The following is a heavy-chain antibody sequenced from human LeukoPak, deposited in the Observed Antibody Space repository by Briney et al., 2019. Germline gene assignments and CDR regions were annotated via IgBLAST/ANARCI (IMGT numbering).Heavy chain of an antibody. J-gene: IGHJ4*02. CDR1: GGSISSGDYY. CDR2: IYSRGST. V-gene: IGHV4-61*02. CDR3: ARRYCSTITCHDCFDY. Sequence: SETLSLACTVSGGSISSGDYYWSWIRQPAGKGLEWIGRIYSRGSTNYNPSLKSRVTISADTSKNQFSLKLISVTAADTAVYYCARRYCSTITCHDCFDYWGQGTLVTGSS. D-gene: IGHD2-2*01.